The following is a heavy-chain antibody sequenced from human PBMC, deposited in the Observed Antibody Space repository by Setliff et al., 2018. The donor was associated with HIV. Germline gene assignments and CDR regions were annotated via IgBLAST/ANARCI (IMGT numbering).Heavy chain of an antibody. J-gene: IGHJ4*02. CDR2: IFTSGDT. CDR3: ASAPLYFYDGGGYLKY. CDR1: GVSISNYY. Sequence: LSLTCTVSGVSISNYYWNWIRQPTGKGLEWIGYIFTSGDTNYNPSLRSRVTLSVDTSKNQVSLKLGSVTAADTAVYFCASAPLYFYDGGGYLKYWGQGSQVTVAS. V-gene: IGHV4-4*09. D-gene: IGHD3-22*01.